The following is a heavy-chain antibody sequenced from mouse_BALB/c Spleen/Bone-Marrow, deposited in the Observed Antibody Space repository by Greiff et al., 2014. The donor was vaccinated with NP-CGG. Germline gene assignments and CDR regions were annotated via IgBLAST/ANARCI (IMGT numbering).Heavy chain of an antibody. CDR1: GFNIKDTY. D-gene: IGHD2-2*01. J-gene: IGHJ2*01. Sequence: EVQLQQSGAELVKPGASVKLSCTASGFNIKDTYMHWVKQRPEQGLEWIGRIDPANGNTKYDPKFQGKATITADTSSNTAYLQLSSLTSEDAAVYYCARYYYGYHFDYWGQGTTLTVSS. CDR2: IDPANGNT. V-gene: IGHV14-3*02. CDR3: ARYYYGYHFDY.